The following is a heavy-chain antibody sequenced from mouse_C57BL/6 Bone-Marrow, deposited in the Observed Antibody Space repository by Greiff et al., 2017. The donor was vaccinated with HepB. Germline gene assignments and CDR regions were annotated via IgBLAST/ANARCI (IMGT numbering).Heavy chain of an antibody. CDR3: AREGYAFDY. CDR1: GYTFTNYW. D-gene: IGHD2-2*01. CDR2: IYPGGGYT. J-gene: IGHJ2*01. Sequence: VKLVESGAELVRPGTSVKMSCKASGYTFTNYWIGWAKQRPGYGLEWIGDIYPGGGYTNYNEKFKGKATLTADKSSSTAYMQFSSLTSEDSAIYYCAREGYAFDYWGQGTTLTVSS. V-gene: IGHV1-63*01.